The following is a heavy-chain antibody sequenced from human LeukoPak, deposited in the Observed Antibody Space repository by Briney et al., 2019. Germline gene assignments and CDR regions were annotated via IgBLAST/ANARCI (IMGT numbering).Heavy chain of an antibody. CDR3: ARLETTPYYFDY. V-gene: IGHV3-21*01. Sequence: GGSLRLSCAASRLTFSSYNMNWVRQAPGKGLEWVSSISRSSTYISYADSVKGRFTISRDNAKNSLYLQMNSLRAEDTAVYYCARLETTPYYFDYWGQGTLVTVSS. CDR2: ISRSSTYI. J-gene: IGHJ4*02. D-gene: IGHD1-1*01. CDR1: RLTFSSYN.